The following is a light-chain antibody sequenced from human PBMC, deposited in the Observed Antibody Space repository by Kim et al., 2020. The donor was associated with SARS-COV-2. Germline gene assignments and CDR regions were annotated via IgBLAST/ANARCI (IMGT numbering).Light chain of an antibody. CDR3: GSYTSSNTWV. V-gene: IGLV2-14*04. Sequence: QSITISCTGISIDVRAYNYVSCHHQHPGKSPKFLIYDVTLRPSGVSIRFSVSTSGNTASLTISGLRAEDDADYYCGSYTSSNTWVFGGGTQLTVL. CDR1: SIDVRAYNY. CDR2: DVT. J-gene: IGLJ3*02.